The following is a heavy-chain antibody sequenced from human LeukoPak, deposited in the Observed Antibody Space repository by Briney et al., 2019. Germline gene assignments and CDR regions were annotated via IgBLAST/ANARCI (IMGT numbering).Heavy chain of an antibody. D-gene: IGHD5-18*01. CDR1: GGSFSGYQ. CDR2: INHRART. J-gene: IGHJ4*02. CDR3: ASPSAMVYFDY. V-gene: IGHV4-34*01. Sequence: SETLSLTRAVHGGSFSGYQWSCICHPPGKGMEWIGEINHRARTNYNPSLKSRVTISVDTSKHQFSLKLSSVTAADTAMYYCASPSAMVYFDYWGEGTLVTVSS.